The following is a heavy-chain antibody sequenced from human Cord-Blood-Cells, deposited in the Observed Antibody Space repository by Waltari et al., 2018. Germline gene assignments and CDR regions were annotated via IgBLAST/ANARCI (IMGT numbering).Heavy chain of an antibody. J-gene: IGHJ6*02. V-gene: IGHV3-53*01. D-gene: IGHD4-4*01. CDR3: ARDVSNYEGMDV. CDR2: IYSWGST. CDR1: GFTVSSNY. Sequence: EVQLVESGGGLIQPGGSLRLSCAASGFTVSSNYMSWVRQAPGKGLEWVAVIYSWGSTYYANSVKGRFTISRDNSKNTLYLQMNSLRAEDTAVYYCARDVSNYEGMDVWGQGTTVTVS.